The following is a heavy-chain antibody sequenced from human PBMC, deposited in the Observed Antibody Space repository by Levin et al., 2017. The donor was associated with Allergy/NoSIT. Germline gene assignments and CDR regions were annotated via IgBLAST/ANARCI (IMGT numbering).Heavy chain of an antibody. V-gene: IGHV1-69*06. J-gene: IGHJ5*02. D-gene: IGHD5-18*01. CDR3: AREARGYSYGYELDP. CDR1: GGTFSSYA. CDR2: IIPIFGTA. Sequence: SVKVSCKASGGTFSSYAISWVRQAPGQGLEWMGGIIPIFGTANYAQKFQGRVTITADKSTSTAYMELSSLRSEDTAVYYCAREARGYSYGYELDPWGQGTLVTVSS.